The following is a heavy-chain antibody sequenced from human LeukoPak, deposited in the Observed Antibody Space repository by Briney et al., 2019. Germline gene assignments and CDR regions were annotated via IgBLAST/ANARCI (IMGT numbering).Heavy chain of an antibody. D-gene: IGHD5-18*01. CDR3: ARGLLYGYSQRGGYYYYMDV. Sequence: TSETLSLTCAVYGGSFSGYYWSWIRQPPGKGLEWIGEINHSGSTNYNPSLKSRVTISVDTSKNQFSLKLSSVTAADTAVYYCARGLLYGYSQRGGYYYYMDVWGKGTTVTVSS. CDR2: INHSGST. J-gene: IGHJ6*03. V-gene: IGHV4-34*01. CDR1: GGSFSGYY.